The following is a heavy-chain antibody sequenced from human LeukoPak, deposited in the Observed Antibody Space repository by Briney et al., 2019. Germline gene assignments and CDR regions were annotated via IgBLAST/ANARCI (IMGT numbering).Heavy chain of an antibody. CDR3: AELGITMIGGV. D-gene: IGHD3-10*02. Sequence: GGSLRLSCTASGFTFSDYSMDWLRQAAGKGLEWLSSISVSSTYIYYTDSVKGRFTISRDNAKNSLYLQMNSLRAEDTAVYYCAELGITMIGGVWGKGTTVTISS. J-gene: IGHJ6*04. CDR1: GFTFSDYS. CDR2: ISVSSTYI. V-gene: IGHV3-21*01.